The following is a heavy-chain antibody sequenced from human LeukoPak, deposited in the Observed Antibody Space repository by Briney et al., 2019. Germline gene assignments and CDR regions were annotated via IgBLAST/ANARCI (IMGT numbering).Heavy chain of an antibody. Sequence: GGSLRLSCAASGFTFSSYSMNWVHQAPGKGLEWVALITYDGYYKYYSDSVKGRFTISSDTSKNTMYLQMNSLRAEDTAVYYCARDLSPVVRASPMGYWGQGTLVTVSS. V-gene: IGHV3-30*03. D-gene: IGHD3-10*01. CDR1: GFTFSSYS. CDR3: ARDLSPVVRASPMGY. J-gene: IGHJ4*02. CDR2: ITYDGYYK.